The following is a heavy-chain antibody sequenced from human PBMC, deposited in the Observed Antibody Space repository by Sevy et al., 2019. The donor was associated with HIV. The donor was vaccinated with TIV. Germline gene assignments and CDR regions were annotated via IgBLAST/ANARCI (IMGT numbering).Heavy chain of an antibody. CDR3: ATKGGSQPNDAFDT. D-gene: IGHD5-12*01. Sequence: GGSLRLSCEASGFSFSRYWMSWVRQTPEKGLEWVANIKQDGSEKTYVDSVKGRFTISRDNAKNSMYLEMNSLRAEDTAVYYCATKGGSQPNDAFDTWGQGTMVTVSS. J-gene: IGHJ3*02. CDR2: IKQDGSEK. V-gene: IGHV3-7*01. CDR1: GFSFSRYW.